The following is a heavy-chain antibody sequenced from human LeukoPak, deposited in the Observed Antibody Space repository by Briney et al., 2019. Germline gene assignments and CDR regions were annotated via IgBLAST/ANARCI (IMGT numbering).Heavy chain of an antibody. Sequence: SQTLCLTCTVSGGSINSGDYFWSWIRQHPGKGLEWIGYIYYSESTHYNPSLKTRITISVDTSKNEFSLKLSSVTAADTAVYYCARVHHERLRLDVWGQGTTVTVSS. CDR1: GGSINSGDYF. D-gene: IGHD2-21*02. CDR2: IYYSEST. V-gene: IGHV4-31*03. CDR3: ARVHHERLRLDV. J-gene: IGHJ6*02.